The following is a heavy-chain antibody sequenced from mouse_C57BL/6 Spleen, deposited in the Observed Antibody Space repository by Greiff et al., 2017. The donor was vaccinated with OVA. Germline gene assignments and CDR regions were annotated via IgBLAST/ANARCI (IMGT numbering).Heavy chain of an antibody. CDR3: ARTGVAKCWFAD. CDR1: GYTFTSYW. Sequence: QVQLQQPGAELVMPGASVKLSCKASGYTFTSYWMHWVKQRPGQGLEWIGEIDPSDSYTNYNQKFKGKSTLTVDKSSSTAYMQLSSLTSEDSAVYYCARTGVAKCWFADWGQGTLVTVSA. V-gene: IGHV1-69*01. J-gene: IGHJ3*01. D-gene: IGHD1-1*01. CDR2: IDPSDSYT.